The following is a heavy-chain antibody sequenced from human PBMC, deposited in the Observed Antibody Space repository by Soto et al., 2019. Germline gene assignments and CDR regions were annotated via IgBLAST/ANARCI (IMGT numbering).Heavy chain of an antibody. CDR3: ARVGYCSGGSCLSEWYTAYYFDY. CDR2: IYTSGST. Sequence: SETLSLTCTVSGGSISSYYWSWIRQPAGKGLEWIERIYTSGSTNYNPSLKSRVTMSVDTSKNQFSLKLSSVTAADTAVYYCARVGYCSGGSCLSEWYTAYYFDYWGQGTLVTVSS. J-gene: IGHJ4*02. V-gene: IGHV4-4*07. CDR1: GGSISSYY. D-gene: IGHD2-15*01.